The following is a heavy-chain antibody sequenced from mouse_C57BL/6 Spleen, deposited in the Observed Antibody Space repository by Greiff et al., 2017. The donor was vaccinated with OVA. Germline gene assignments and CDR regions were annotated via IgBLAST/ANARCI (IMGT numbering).Heavy chain of an antibody. CDR2: IYPGDGDT. D-gene: IGHD1-1*01. J-gene: IGHJ4*01. CDR3: VYGSSYDYAMDY. Sequence: QVQLQQSGPELVKPGASVKLSCKASGYAFSSSWMNWVTQRPGQGLEWIGRIYPGDGDTNYTGQFKGKATLTADKSSSTAYMPLSSLTSEDSAVYFCVYGSSYDYAMDYWGQGTSVTVSS. V-gene: IGHV1-82*01. CDR1: GYAFSSSW.